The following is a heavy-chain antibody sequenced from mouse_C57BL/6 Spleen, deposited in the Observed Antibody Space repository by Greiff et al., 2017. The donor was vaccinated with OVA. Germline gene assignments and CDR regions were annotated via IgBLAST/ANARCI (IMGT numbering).Heavy chain of an antibody. CDR3: ARGMVTTFRWAMDY. CDR1: GYTFTSYW. V-gene: IGHV1-55*01. Sequence: QVQLQQPGAELVKPGASVKMSCKASGYTFTSYWITWVKQRPGQGLEWIGDIYPGSGSTNYNEKFKSKATLTVDTSSSTAYMQLSSLTSEDSAVYYCARGMVTTFRWAMDYWGQGTSVTVSS. CDR2: IYPGSGST. D-gene: IGHD2-3*01. J-gene: IGHJ4*01.